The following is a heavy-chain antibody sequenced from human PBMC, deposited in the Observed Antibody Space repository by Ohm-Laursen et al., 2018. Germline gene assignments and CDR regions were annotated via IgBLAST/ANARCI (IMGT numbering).Heavy chain of an antibody. D-gene: IGHD3-22*01. CDR1: GYTFSDYY. V-gene: IGHV1-2*02. CDR3: ASSNYYYDSSGYLY. Sequence: SVKVSCKASGYTFSDYYMHWVRQAPGQGLEWMGRINPNSGGTNYAQKFQGRVTMTRDTSISTAYMELRSLRSDDTAVYYCASSNYYYDSSGYLYWGQGTLVTVSS. J-gene: IGHJ4*02. CDR2: INPNSGGT.